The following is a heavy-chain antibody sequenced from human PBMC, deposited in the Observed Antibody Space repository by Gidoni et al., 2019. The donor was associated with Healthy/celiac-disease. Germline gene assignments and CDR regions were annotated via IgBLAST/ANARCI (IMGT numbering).Heavy chain of an antibody. J-gene: IGHJ3*02. CDR2: ISSSGSTI. V-gene: IGHV3-48*03. CDR1: GFTFSSYE. Sequence: EVQLVESGGGLVQPGGSLRLSCAASGFTFSSYEMNWVRQAPGKGLEWVSYISSSGSTIYYADSVKGRFTISRDNAKNSLYLQMNSLRAEDTAVYYCARDAYDILTGYYDIDAFDIWGQGTMVTVSS. D-gene: IGHD3-9*01. CDR3: ARDAYDILTGYYDIDAFDI.